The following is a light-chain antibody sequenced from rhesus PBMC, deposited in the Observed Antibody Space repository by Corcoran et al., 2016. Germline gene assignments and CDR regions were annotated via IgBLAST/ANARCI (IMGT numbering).Light chain of an antibody. CDR2: KAS. CDR1: ENIYNY. V-gene: IGKV1-74*01. Sequence: DIQMTQSPSSLSASVGDRVTITCRASENIYNYLNWYQHKPGKAPKLLNYKASTLQSGVPSRFRGSGSGTDYSFTLSSLQSADVATYYCQHTYGTPYSFGQGTKVEIK. J-gene: IGKJ2*01. CDR3: QHTYGTPYS.